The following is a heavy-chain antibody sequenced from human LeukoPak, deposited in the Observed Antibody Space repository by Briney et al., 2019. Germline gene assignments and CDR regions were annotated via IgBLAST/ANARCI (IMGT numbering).Heavy chain of an antibody. V-gene: IGHV3-66*01. CDR1: GFTVSSNY. CDR2: IYSGGST. J-gene: IGHJ6*02. CDR3: AREPIVGATIGYYYGMDV. Sequence: GGSLRLSCAASGFTVSSNYMSCVRQAPGKGLEWVSVIYSGGSTYYADSVKGRFTISRDNSKNTLYLQMNSLRAEDTAVYYCAREPIVGATIGYYYGMDVWGQGTTVTVSS. D-gene: IGHD1-26*01.